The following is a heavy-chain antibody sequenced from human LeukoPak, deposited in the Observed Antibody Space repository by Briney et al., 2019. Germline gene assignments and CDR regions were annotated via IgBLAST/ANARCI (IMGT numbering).Heavy chain of an antibody. CDR3: ARDAQSGFDYSNSLQY. CDR1: GFIFSHYA. CDR2: IWSDGTNR. J-gene: IGHJ4*02. V-gene: IGHV3-33*01. D-gene: IGHD4-11*01. Sequence: GGSLRLSCAASGFIFSHYALHWVRQAPGKGLEWVAVIWSDGTNRYYGDSVKGRFSISRDDSQKRVFLQMNNLRADDTAVYYCARDAQSGFDYSNSLQYWGQGALVTVSS.